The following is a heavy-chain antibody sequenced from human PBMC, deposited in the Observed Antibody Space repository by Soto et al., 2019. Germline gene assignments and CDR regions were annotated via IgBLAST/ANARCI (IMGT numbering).Heavy chain of an antibody. CDR1: GGSISPYY. Sequence: SQTLSLTCTVSGGSISPYYWSWLRQPAGKGLELIGGIYTNGHINYNPSLRCRLTLSVDTSSNQFSLKPSSVAAADPAVYYCARDRRGEAQHPLDYWGQGTLVTVST. J-gene: IGHJ4*02. CDR2: IYTNGHI. D-gene: IGHD3-10*01. V-gene: IGHV4-4*07. CDR3: ARDRRGEAQHPLDY.